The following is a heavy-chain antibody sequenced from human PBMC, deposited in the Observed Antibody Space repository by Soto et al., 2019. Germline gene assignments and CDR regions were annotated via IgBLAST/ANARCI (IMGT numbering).Heavy chain of an antibody. D-gene: IGHD1-26*01. V-gene: IGHV1-69*13. Sequence: ASVKVSCKASGGTFSSYAISWVRQAPGQGLEWMGGIIAIFGTANYAQKFQGRVTITAAESTSAVYMELSSLRSDDTAVYYCARERGGAIIVGVTGTFDVWGQGTMVTVSS. CDR1: GGTFSSYA. CDR3: ARERGGAIIVGVTGTFDV. CDR2: IIAIFGTA. J-gene: IGHJ3*01.